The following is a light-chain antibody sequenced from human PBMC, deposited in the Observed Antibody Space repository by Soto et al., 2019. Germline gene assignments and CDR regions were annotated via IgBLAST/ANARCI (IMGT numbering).Light chain of an antibody. V-gene: IGKV3-15*01. J-gene: IGKJ2*01. CDR2: GVS. Sequence: EIVMTQSPATLSVSPGERATLSCRASQRVSRNIAWYRQKPGQAPTLLIYGVSTRATAIPAWFSGSGSGTEFTLTISTLQSEDFEVYYGQQYNNWPYTFGQGTKLEIK. CDR1: QRVSRN. CDR3: QQYNNWPYT.